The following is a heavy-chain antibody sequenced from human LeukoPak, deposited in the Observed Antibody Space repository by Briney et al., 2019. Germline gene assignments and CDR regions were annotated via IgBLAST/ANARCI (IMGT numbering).Heavy chain of an antibody. CDR1: GDSITSGSHY. CDR2: TYSSGDT. CDR3: GRDSGFWLY. V-gene: IGHV4-39*07. J-gene: IGHJ4*02. D-gene: IGHD3-22*01. Sequence: SETLSLTCTVSGDSITSGSHYWGWIRQTPGKGLEWIGNTYSSGDTSYNPSVKSRVTMSVDTSKNQFSLELNSVTAADTAVYYCGRDSGFWLYWGQGTLVTVSS.